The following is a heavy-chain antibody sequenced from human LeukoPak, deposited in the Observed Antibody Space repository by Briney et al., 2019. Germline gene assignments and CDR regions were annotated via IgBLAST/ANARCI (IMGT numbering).Heavy chain of an antibody. CDR2: ICWNSVTI. CDR1: GFRFDDYG. V-gene: IGHV3-9*01. J-gene: IGHJ4*02. D-gene: IGHD5-18*01. Sequence: GGSLRLSCVGSGFRFDDYGMHWVRQAPGKGLEWVAGICWNSVTIEYGDLVKGRFTISRENARNSLFLQMNSLTVDDTARYYCAKSGPDTTMLHGFDKWGQGTLVAVSS. CDR3: AKSGPDTTMLHGFDK.